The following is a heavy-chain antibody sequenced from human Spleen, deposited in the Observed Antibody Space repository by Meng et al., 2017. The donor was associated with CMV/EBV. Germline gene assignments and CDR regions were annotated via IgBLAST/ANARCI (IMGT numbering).Heavy chain of an antibody. CDR1: GFTFGNAW. V-gene: IGHV3-15*01. CDR2: IKSKADGGTT. Sequence: GESLKISCAASGFTFGNAWMSWVRQAPGKGLEWVGRIKSKADGGTTDYAAPVKGRFAISRDDSKNTMYLQMNSLKTEDTALYYCTTDDGGLPFYDFWTDYGYYYGMDVWGQGTTVTVSS. CDR3: TTDDGGLPFYDFWTDYGYYYGMDV. D-gene: IGHD3-3*01. J-gene: IGHJ6*02.